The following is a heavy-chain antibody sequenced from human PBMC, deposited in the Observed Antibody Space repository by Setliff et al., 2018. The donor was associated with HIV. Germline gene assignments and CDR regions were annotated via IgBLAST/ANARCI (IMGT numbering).Heavy chain of an antibody. CDR2: IYHSGST. D-gene: IGHD5-12*01. CDR3: AREISRYSGYEGRMDYFDY. J-gene: IGHJ4*02. Sequence: SETLSLTCAVSGGSIRGGGGGGGGGGRGGKGLEWIGEIYHSGSTNYNPSLKSRVTISVDKSKNQFSLKLSSVTAADTAVYYCAREISRYSGYEGRMDYFDYWGQGTLVTVSS. V-gene: IGHV4-4*02. CDR1: GGSIRGGGG.